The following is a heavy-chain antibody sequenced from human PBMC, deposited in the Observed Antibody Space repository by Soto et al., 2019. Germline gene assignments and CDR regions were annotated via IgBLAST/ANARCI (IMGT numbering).Heavy chain of an antibody. D-gene: IGHD1-1*01. CDR3: ASGDLSPFDY. V-gene: IGHV4-38-2*01. CDR1: GYSISSGYY. Sequence: PSETLSLTCAVSGYSISSGYYWGWIRQPPGKGLEWIGSIYHSGSTYYNPSLKSRVIISVDTSKNQFSLKLSSVTAADTAVYYCASGDLSPFDYWGQGTLVTVLL. CDR2: IYHSGST. J-gene: IGHJ4*02.